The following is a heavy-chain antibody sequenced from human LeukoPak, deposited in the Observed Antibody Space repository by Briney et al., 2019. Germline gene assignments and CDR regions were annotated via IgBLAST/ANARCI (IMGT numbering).Heavy chain of an antibody. CDR3: ARGLVVVVVAAGDAFDI. CDR2: ISSSGSTI. J-gene: IGHJ3*02. Sequence: PGGSLRLSCAASGFTFSSYEMNWVRQAPGKGLEWASYISSSGSTIYYADSVKGRFTISRDNAKNSLYLQMNSLRAEDTAVYYCARGLVVVVVAAGDAFDIWGQGTMVTVSS. V-gene: IGHV3-48*03. D-gene: IGHD2-15*01. CDR1: GFTFSSYE.